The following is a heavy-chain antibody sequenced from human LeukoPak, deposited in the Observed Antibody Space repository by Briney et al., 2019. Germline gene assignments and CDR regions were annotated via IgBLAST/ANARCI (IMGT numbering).Heavy chain of an antibody. CDR2: IYYSGST. J-gene: IGHJ4*02. V-gene: IGHV4-59*08. CDR3: ARLYGSGSYAP. Sequence: SETLSLTCTVSGGSISSYYWSWIRQPPGKGLEWIGYIYYSGSTNYNPSLKSRVTISVDTSKNQFSLKLSSVTAADTAVYYCARLYGSGSYAPWGQGTLVTVSS. D-gene: IGHD3-10*01. CDR1: GGSISSYY.